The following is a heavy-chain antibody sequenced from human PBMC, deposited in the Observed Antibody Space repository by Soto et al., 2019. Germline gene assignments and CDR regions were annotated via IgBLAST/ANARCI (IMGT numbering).Heavy chain of an antibody. J-gene: IGHJ6*03. CDR2: ISGSGGST. V-gene: IGHV3-23*01. Sequence: GGSLRLSCAASGFTFSSYAMSWVRQAPGKGLEWVSAISGSGGSTYYADSVKGRFTISRDNSKNTLYLQMNSLRAEDTAVYYCAKDGYGSGSWVYYYYYMDVWGKGTTVTVSS. CDR1: GFTFSSYA. D-gene: IGHD3-10*01. CDR3: AKDGYGSGSWVYYYYYMDV.